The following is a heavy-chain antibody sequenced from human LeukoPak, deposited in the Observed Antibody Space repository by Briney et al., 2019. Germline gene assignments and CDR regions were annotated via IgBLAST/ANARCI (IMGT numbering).Heavy chain of an antibody. CDR2: IIPILGIA. Sequence: SVKVSCKASGGTFSSYTISWVRQAPGQGLEWMGRIIPILGIANYAQKLQGRVTITADKSTSTAYMELSSLRSEDTAVYYCARDLYYDILTGYYCHYYYYMDVWGKGTTVTVSS. CDR1: GGTFSSYT. J-gene: IGHJ6*03. V-gene: IGHV1-69*04. CDR3: ARDLYYDILTGYYCHYYYYMDV. D-gene: IGHD3-9*01.